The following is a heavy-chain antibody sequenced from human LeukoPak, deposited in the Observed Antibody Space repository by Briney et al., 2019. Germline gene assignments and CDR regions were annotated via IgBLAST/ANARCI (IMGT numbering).Heavy chain of an antibody. CDR1: GGSISSYY. V-gene: IGHV4-4*07. CDR3: ARGGSGNGDYGGVFDY. D-gene: IGHD4-17*01. Sequence: SETLSLTCTVSGGSISSYYWSWIRQPAGKGLEWIGRIYTSGSTNYNPSLKGRVTMSIDTSKNQFSLKLSSVTAADTAVYYCARGGSGNGDYGGVFDYWGQGTLVTVSS. J-gene: IGHJ4*02. CDR2: IYTSGST.